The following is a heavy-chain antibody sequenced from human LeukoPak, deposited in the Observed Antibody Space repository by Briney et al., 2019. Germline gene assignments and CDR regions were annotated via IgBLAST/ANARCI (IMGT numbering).Heavy chain of an antibody. CDR1: GFTFSSYA. D-gene: IGHD1-1*01. J-gene: IGHJ4*02. V-gene: IGHV3-23*01. CDR2: ISGGGETT. Sequence: GGSLRLSCAASGFTFSSYAMSWVRQAPGEGLEWVSGISGGGETTYYADSVKGRFTISRDNSKNTLYLQMNSLRAEDTAVYYCAKQLTAGGHYFDYWGQGTLVTVSS. CDR3: AKQLTAGGHYFDY.